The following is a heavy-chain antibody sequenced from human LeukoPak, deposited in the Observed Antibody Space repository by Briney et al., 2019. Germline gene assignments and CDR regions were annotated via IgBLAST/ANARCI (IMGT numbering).Heavy chain of an antibody. V-gene: IGHV3-74*01. Sequence: GGSLRLSCAASGFTFSSYWMHWVRQAPGKGLVWVSRINSDGSSTSYADSVKGRFTISRDNAKNSLYLQMNSLRAEDTAVYYCASCSSWVHDAFDIWGQGTMVTVSS. CDR1: GFTFSSYW. J-gene: IGHJ3*02. CDR2: INSDGSST. CDR3: ASCSSWVHDAFDI. D-gene: IGHD6-13*01.